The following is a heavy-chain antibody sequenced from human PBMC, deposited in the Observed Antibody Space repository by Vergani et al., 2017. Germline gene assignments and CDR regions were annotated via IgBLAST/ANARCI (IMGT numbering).Heavy chain of an antibody. CDR3: ARDSAVGGTFDS. CDR2: IYYSGRT. CDR1: GGSISGVSYY. Sequence: QVQLQESGPGLVKPSQSLSLTCTVSGGSISGVSYYLSWVRQPAGKGLEWVGRIYYSGRTDYNPSLESRVTISVDTSQKTFSLKLNAVPAADTAIYYCARDSAVGGTFDSWGQGTLVSVSS. D-gene: IGHD1-26*01. J-gene: IGHJ4*02. V-gene: IGHV4-61*02.